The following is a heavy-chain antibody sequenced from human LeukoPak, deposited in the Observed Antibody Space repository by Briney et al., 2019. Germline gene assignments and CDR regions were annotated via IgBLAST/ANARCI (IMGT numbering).Heavy chain of an antibody. Sequence: PSQTLSLTCAVSGGSISSGGYSWSWIRQPPGKGLEWIGYIYHSGSTYYNPSLKSRVTISVDRSKNQFSLKLSSVTAADTAVYYCARSLGVGPLFWGQGTLVTVSS. CDR3: ARSLGVGPLF. J-gene: IGHJ4*02. CDR2: IYHSGST. D-gene: IGHD3-16*01. CDR1: GGSISSGGYS. V-gene: IGHV4-30-2*01.